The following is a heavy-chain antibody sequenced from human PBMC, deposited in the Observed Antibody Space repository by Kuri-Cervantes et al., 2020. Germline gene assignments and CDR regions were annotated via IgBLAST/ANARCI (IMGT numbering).Heavy chain of an antibody. J-gene: IGHJ6*03. Sequence: SVKVSCKASGGTFSSYAISWVRQAPGQGLEWMGGIIPIFGTANYAQKFQGRVTITADKSTSTAYMELSSLRSGDTAVYYCARVPFLEWLNYYYYYMDVWGKGTTVTVSS. CDR3: ARVPFLEWLNYYYYYMDV. CDR2: IIPIFGTA. CDR1: GGTFSSYA. D-gene: IGHD3-3*02. V-gene: IGHV1-69*06.